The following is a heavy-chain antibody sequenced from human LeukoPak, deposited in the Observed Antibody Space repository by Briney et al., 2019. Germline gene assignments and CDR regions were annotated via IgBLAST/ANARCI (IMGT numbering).Heavy chain of an antibody. Sequence: PAGSLRLSCAASVLTSADYVMHWVRHAPGKGMEWDSPISGDGGSTYYADSVKGRLASSRENSKKSLYLQMNSLRTEETALYYCAKDVFVVSAWDFDYWGQGTVVTVSS. J-gene: IGHJ4*02. V-gene: IGHV3-43*02. CDR1: VLTSADYV. CDR3: AKDVFVVSAWDFDY. CDR2: ISGDGGST. D-gene: IGHD3-3*01.